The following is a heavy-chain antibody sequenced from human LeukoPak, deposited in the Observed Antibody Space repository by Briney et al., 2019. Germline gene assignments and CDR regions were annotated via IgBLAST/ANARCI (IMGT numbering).Heavy chain of an antibody. CDR1: GDSFNEYY. D-gene: IGHD1-1*01. Sequence: SKTLSLTYAVYGDSFNEYYWSWVRQPRGKALEWIGEINHSGSTNYNPSLKSRVTISVDKSLRQFFLRLSPVTAADTAVYYCARERASNNYYNYSDPWGQGTQVTVSS. J-gene: IGHJ5*02. CDR2: INHSGST. V-gene: IGHV4-34*01. CDR3: ARERASNNYYNYSDP.